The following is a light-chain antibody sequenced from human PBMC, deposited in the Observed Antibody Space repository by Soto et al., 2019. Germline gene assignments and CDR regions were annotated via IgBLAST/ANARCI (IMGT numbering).Light chain of an antibody. CDR2: AAY. CDR3: QQSYRTPWT. Sequence: DIQMTQSPSSLSASVGDRVTITCRASQSISSYLNWYQQKPGKAPKLLIYAAYSLQSGVPSRFSGSGSGTDFTLTISSLQPEDFATYCCQQSYRTPWTFGQGTKVEIK. V-gene: IGKV1-39*01. J-gene: IGKJ1*01. CDR1: QSISSY.